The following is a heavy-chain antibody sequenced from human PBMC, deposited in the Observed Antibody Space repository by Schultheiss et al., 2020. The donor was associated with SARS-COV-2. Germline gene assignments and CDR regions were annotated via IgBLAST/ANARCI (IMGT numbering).Heavy chain of an antibody. CDR1: GGSISGYY. Sequence: SETLSLTCTVSGGSISGYYWSWIRQPPGKGLEWIGEINHSGSTNYNPSLKSRVTISVDTSKNQFSLKLSSVTAADTAVYYCARARGLWYYDSSGLKNYGMDVWGQGTTVTVSS. CDR3: ARARGLWYYDSSGLKNYGMDV. D-gene: IGHD3-22*01. CDR2: INHSGST. J-gene: IGHJ6*02. V-gene: IGHV4-34*01.